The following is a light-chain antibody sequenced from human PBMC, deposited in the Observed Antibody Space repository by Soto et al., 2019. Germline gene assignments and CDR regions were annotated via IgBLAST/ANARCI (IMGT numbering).Light chain of an antibody. Sequence: QSALTQPASVSGTPGQSITISCTGTSTDVGAYNLVSWYQQHPGRVTKLIIYEDIKRPSGVSSRFSGSKSGNTASLTISGLQAEDEADYYCCSYAGSRTLVFGGGTKRTVL. CDR1: STDVGAYNL. CDR2: EDI. V-gene: IGLV2-23*01. J-gene: IGLJ2*01. CDR3: CSYAGSRTLV.